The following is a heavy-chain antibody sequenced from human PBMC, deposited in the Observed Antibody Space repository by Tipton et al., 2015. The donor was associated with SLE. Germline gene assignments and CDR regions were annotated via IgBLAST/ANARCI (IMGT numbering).Heavy chain of an antibody. CDR1: GGSFSGYS. J-gene: IGHJ4*02. CDR2: INHGGST. CDR3: ARLSVDSWELPLYFDY. V-gene: IGHV4-34*01. D-gene: IGHD1-26*01. Sequence: LRLSCAVYGGSFSGYSWSWIRQTPGKGLEWIGEINHGGSTNYNPSLKTRVTMSVDTSKKQFSLKLSSVTAADTAVYSCARLSVDSWELPLYFDYWGQGTLVTVSS.